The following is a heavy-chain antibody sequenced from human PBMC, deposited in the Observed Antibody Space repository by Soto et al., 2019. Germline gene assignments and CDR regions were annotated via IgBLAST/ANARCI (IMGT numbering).Heavy chain of an antibody. Sequence: EVKLVESGGGLVKPGGSLRLSCAASGFPFSDYSMNWVRQAPGKGLEWVSSIDRSSSVINYADSVKGRFTVSRVNADNSLYLHMNSLRAEDTAIYYCAEDIGGLDCWGQGTLVTVSS. J-gene: IGHJ4*02. V-gene: IGHV3-21*01. CDR2: IDRSSSVI. CDR3: AEDIGGLDC. D-gene: IGHD1-26*01. CDR1: GFPFSDYS.